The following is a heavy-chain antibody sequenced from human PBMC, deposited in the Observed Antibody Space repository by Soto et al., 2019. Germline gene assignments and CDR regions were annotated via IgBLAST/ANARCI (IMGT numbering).Heavy chain of an antibody. Sequence: GESLKISCNGSGYSFTTYWIGWVRQMPGKGLEWMGVIYPGDSDIRFSPSFQGQVTISADMSLSTAYLQWSSLRVSDTAMYYCARQAYHYDTNSFGYWGQGTLVTVYS. CDR3: ARQAYHYDTNSFGY. D-gene: IGHD3-22*01. CDR2: IYPGDSDI. V-gene: IGHV5-51*01. J-gene: IGHJ4*02. CDR1: GYSFTTYW.